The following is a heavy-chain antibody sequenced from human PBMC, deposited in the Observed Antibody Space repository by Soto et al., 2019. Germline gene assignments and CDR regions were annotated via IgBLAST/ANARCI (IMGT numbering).Heavy chain of an antibody. J-gene: IGHJ3*02. CDR2: INHSGST. V-gene: IGHV4-34*01. D-gene: IGHD3-9*01. Sequence: SETLSLTCAVYGGSFSGYYWSWIRQPPGKGLEWIGEINHSGSTNYNPSLKSRVTISVDTSKNQFSLKLSSVTAADTAVYYCALDTRYPDNAFDIWGQGTMVTVSS. CDR1: GGSFSGYY. CDR3: ALDTRYPDNAFDI.